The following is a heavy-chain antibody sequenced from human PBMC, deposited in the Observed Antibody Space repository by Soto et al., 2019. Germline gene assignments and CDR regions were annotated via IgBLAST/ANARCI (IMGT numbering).Heavy chain of an antibody. CDR1: GGTFSSYT. J-gene: IGHJ5*02. V-gene: IGHV1-69*04. CDR2: IIPILGIA. CDR3: ARDPSRIMITFGGVIVSPPKYNWFDP. Sequence: ASVKVSCKASGGTFSSYTISWVRQAPGQGLEWMGRIIPILGIANYAQKFQGRVTITADKSTSTAYMELSSLRSEDTAVYYCARDPSRIMITFGGVIVSPPKYNWFDPWGQGTLVTVSS. D-gene: IGHD3-16*02.